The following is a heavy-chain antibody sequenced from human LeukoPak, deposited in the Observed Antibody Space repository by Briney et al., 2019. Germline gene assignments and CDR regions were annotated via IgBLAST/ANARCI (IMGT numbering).Heavy chain of an antibody. CDR1: GYTFTGYF. D-gene: IGHD2-2*01. Sequence: ASVKVSCKASGYTFTGYFMHWVRQAPGQGLEWMGWINPHSGGTDHAQKFQGRVTMTRDTSISTAYMELSRLRSEDTAVYYCAREIGGSTSWGFDYWGQGTLVTVSS. J-gene: IGHJ4*02. CDR3: AREIGGSTSWGFDY. CDR2: INPHSGGT. V-gene: IGHV1-2*02.